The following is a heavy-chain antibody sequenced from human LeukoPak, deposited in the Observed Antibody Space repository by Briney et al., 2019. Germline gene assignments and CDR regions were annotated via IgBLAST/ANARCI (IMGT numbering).Heavy chain of an antibody. D-gene: IGHD3-9*01. Sequence: GASVKVSCKASGYTFTSFYMHWVRQAPGQGREWMGIINPSGGDTSYAQEFQGRVTMTRDTSTSTVYMELSSLRSEDTAVYYCARDRGDYDILTGYSLTYGMDVWGQGTTVTVSS. CDR1: GYTFTSFY. CDR3: ARDRGDYDILTGYSLTYGMDV. V-gene: IGHV1-46*01. J-gene: IGHJ6*02. CDR2: INPSGGDT.